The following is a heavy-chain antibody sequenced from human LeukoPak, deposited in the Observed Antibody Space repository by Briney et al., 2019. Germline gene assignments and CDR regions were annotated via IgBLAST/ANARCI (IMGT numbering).Heavy chain of an antibody. D-gene: IGHD3-22*01. V-gene: IGHV4-39*02. CDR3: ARDEGSAYPFDY. Sequence: SETLSLTCTVSGGSIISSSYYWGWIRQPPGKGLEWIGSIYYSGSTYYNPSLKSRVTISVDTSKNQFSLKLRSVTAADTAVYFCARDEGSAYPFDYWGQGTLVTVSS. J-gene: IGHJ4*02. CDR2: IYYSGST. CDR1: GGSIISSSYY.